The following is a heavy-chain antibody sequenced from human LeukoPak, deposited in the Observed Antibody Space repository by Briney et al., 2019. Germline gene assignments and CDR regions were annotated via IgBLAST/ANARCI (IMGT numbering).Heavy chain of an antibody. J-gene: IGHJ4*02. Sequence: PGGSLRLSCTASGFTFGDYAMSWVRQAPGKGLEWVGFIRSKAYGGTTEYAASVKGRFTISRDDSKSIAYLQMNSLKTEDTAVYYCTRDLNNYDFWSGYYGYWGQGTLVTVSS. CDR3: TRDLNNYDFWSGYYGY. CDR1: GFTFGDYA. V-gene: IGHV3-49*04. D-gene: IGHD3-3*01. CDR2: IRSKAYGGTT.